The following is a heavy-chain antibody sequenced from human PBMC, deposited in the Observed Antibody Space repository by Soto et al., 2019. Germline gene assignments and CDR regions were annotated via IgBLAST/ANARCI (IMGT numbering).Heavy chain of an antibody. CDR2: MNPNSGNT. CDR1: GYTFTSYD. Sequence: ASVKVSCKASGYTFTSYDINWVRQATGQGLEWMGWMNPNSGNTGYAQKFQGRVTMTRNTSISTAYMELSSLRSEDTAVYYCARGQVTDSNYYYGMDVWGQGTPVTVSS. D-gene: IGHD5-18*01. J-gene: IGHJ6*02. CDR3: ARGQVTDSNYYYGMDV. V-gene: IGHV1-8*01.